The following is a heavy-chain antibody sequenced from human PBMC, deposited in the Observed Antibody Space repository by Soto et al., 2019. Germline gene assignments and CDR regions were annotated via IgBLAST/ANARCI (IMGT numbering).Heavy chain of an antibody. CDR2: IKSKTNNYAT. D-gene: IGHD3-10*01. CDR3: FGRNSPTQVVDY. J-gene: IGHJ4*02. CDR1: GFTLSGSN. Sequence: EVQLVESGGGLVQPGGSLKLSCAASGFTLSGSNMHWVRQASGKGLEWIGRIKSKTNNYATEYAASVEGRFTISRDDSKNTVYLQMNSLRTEDTAVYYWFGRNSPTQVVDYWGQGTLVIVAS. V-gene: IGHV3-73*01.